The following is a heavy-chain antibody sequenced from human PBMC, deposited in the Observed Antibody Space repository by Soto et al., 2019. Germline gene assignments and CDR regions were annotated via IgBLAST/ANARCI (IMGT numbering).Heavy chain of an antibody. CDR3: ARALVGATREYWFDP. V-gene: IGHV1-3*01. Sequence: GASVKVSCKASGYTLTSYAMHWVRQAPGQRLEWMGWINAGNGNTKYSQKFQGRVTITRDTSASTAYMELSSLRSEDTAVYYCARALVGATREYWFDPWGQGTLVTAPQ. CDR1: GYTLTSYA. J-gene: IGHJ5*02. D-gene: IGHD1-26*01. CDR2: INAGNGNT.